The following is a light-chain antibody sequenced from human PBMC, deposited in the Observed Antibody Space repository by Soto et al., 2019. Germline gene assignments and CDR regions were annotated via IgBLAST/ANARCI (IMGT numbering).Light chain of an antibody. CDR2: SNN. J-gene: IGLJ1*01. CDR1: SSNIGSNY. CDR3: AAWDDSLSGYV. V-gene: IGLV1-47*02. Sequence: QSALTQPPSASGTPGQRVTISCSGSSSNIGSNYVYWYQQLPGTAPKLLIYSNNQRPSGVPDRFSGSKSGTSASLAISGLRSADEADYYCAAWDDSLSGYVFGTGTKGTVL.